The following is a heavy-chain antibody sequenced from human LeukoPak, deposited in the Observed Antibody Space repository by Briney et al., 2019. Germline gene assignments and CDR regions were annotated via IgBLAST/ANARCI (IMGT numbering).Heavy chain of an antibody. CDR3: TRERRGSYYAFES. CDR1: GFSVSYYS. J-gene: IGHJ4*02. CDR2: VMSGRGST. V-gene: IGHV3-11*05. Sequence: PGGSLRLSCAASGFSVSYYSISWIRQSPGKGPEWISYVMSGRGSTNYADSVKGRFTISRDNAKNSVALQLDGLRADDTAVYFCTRERRGSYYAFESWGQGTLVTVSS. D-gene: IGHD3-16*01.